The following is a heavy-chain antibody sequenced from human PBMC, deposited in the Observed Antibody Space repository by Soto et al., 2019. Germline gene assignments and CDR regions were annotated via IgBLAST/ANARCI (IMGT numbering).Heavy chain of an antibody. V-gene: IGHV3-30*18. D-gene: IGHD6-19*01. CDR3: AKQFGTGWYYFDH. Sequence: QVKLVQSGGGEVQPGRSLRLSCAASGFTFSTYGMHWVRQAPGKGLEWVALISYDGTNKYYGDSVKGRFTISRDNSKNTVYLQMNRLRAEDTAVYYCAKQFGTGWYYFDHWGQGTLVTVSS. CDR1: GFTFSTYG. CDR2: ISYDGTNK. J-gene: IGHJ4*02.